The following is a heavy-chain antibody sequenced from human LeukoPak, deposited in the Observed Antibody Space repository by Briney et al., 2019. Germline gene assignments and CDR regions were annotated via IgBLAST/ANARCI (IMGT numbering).Heavy chain of an antibody. Sequence: GGSLRLSCVTSGFILSSYGMHWVRQAPDKGLEWVAVISGVGSNKYYRDSVKGRFTIPRDNSKNTLYLQMNSLRPEDTAVYYCAKGGDTSGYYGGPDYWGQGTLVTVSS. V-gene: IGHV3-30*18. CDR1: GFILSSYG. J-gene: IGHJ4*02. D-gene: IGHD3-22*01. CDR3: AKGGDTSGYYGGPDY. CDR2: ISGVGSNK.